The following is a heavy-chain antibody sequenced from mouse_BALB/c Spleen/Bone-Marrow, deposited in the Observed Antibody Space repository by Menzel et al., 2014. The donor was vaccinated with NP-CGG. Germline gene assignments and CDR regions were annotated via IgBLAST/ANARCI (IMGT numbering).Heavy chain of an antibody. Sequence: VMLVESGGELMKPGASVKISRKATGYTFSNYWIQWVKQRPGHGPEWIGEILPGSDNTNYNEKFKGKATFTADTSSNTAYMQLSSLTSEDSAVYYCARGNPFDFWGQGTTLTVSS. CDR1: GYTFSNYW. J-gene: IGHJ2*01. CDR2: ILPGSDNT. V-gene: IGHV1-9*01. CDR3: ARGNPFDF.